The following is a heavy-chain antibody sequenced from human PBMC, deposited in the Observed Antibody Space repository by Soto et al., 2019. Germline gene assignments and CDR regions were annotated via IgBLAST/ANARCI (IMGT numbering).Heavy chain of an antibody. CDR1: GGSISSGGYY. J-gene: IGHJ4*02. V-gene: IGHV4-31*03. CDR3: ARWLTGTTYDPYFDY. CDR2: TYYSGST. Sequence: QVQLQESGPGLVKPSQTLSLTCTVSGGSISSGGYYWSWIRQHPGKGLEWIGYTYYSGSTYYNPYLKSRVTISVDTSRNHVSLKLSSVTAADTAVYYCARWLTGTTYDPYFDYWGQGTLVTVSS. D-gene: IGHD1-7*01.